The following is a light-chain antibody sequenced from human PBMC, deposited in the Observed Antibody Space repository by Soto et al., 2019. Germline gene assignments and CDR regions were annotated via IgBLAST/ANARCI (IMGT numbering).Light chain of an antibody. V-gene: IGKV3-20*01. CDR1: HSVNNY. Sequence: EIVLTQSPGTLSLSPGERVTLSCRASHSVNNYLAWYQQKPGQAPRLLIYGASSRATGIPDRFSGSGSRTDFTLTISRLEPEDFAVYYCQQYGSSPPITFGQGTRLEIK. J-gene: IGKJ5*01. CDR2: GAS. CDR3: QQYGSSPPIT.